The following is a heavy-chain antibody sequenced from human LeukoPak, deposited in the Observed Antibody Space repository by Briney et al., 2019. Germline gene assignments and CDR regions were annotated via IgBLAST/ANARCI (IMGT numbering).Heavy chain of an antibody. J-gene: IGHJ5*02. D-gene: IGHD3-10*01. CDR3: ARSGHYGSGSYYTNWFDP. CDR1: GFSLSTSGMC. V-gene: IGHV2-70*11. Sequence: RESGPALVKPTQTLTLTCTFSGFSLSTSGMCVSWIRQPPGKALEWLARIDWDDDKYYSTSLKTRLTISKDTSKNQVVLTMTNMDPVDTATYYCARSGHYGSGSYYTNWFDPWGQGTLVTVSS. CDR2: IDWDDDK.